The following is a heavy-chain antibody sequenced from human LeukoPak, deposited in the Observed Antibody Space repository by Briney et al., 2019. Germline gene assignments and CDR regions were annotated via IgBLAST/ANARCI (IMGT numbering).Heavy chain of an antibody. J-gene: IGHJ2*01. CDR3: ARGVRGGDWFFDL. V-gene: IGHV4-34*01. CDR2: VNHSGST. Sequence: SETLSLTCAVYSGSFSGYYWTSIRQPPGKGLEWIGEVNHSGSTNYNPSLRSRVTISVDTSKNQFSLRLSSLTAADTAVYYCARGVRGGDWFFDLWGRGTLVTVSS. CDR1: SGSFSGYY. D-gene: IGHD2-21*01.